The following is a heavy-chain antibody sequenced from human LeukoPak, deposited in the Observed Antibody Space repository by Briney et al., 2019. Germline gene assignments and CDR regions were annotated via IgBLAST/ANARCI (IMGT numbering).Heavy chain of an antibody. CDR1: GFTFSSYA. J-gene: IGHJ4*02. D-gene: IGHD3-10*01. CDR2: ISGSGGST. V-gene: IGHV3-23*01. CDR3: AIPAMVRGVIIPLDY. Sequence: GGSLRLSCAASGFTFSSYAMSWVRQAPGKGLEWVSAISGSGGSTYYADSVKGRFTISRDNSKNTLYLQMNSLRAEDTAVYYCAIPAMVRGVIIPLDYWGQGTLVTVSS.